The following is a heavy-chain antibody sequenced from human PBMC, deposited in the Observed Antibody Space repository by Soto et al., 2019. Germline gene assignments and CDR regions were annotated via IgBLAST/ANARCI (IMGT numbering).Heavy chain of an antibody. CDR2: ISSSGSTI. J-gene: IGHJ6*02. V-gene: IGHV3-48*03. CDR3: ARAEFSLGSYPPPGYYYGMDV. D-gene: IGHD3-16*02. Sequence: EVQLVESGGGLVQPGGSLRLSCAASGFTFSSYEMNWVRQAPGKGLEWASYISSSGSTIYYADSVKGRFTISRDNAKNSLYLQMNSLRAEHTAVYYCARAEFSLGSYPPPGYYYGMDVWGQGTTVTVSS. CDR1: GFTFSSYE.